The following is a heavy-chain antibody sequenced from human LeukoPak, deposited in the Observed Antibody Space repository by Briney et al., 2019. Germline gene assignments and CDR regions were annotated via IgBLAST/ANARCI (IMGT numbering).Heavy chain of an antibody. Sequence: PGGSLRLSCAASGFTFSSYSMNWVRKAPGKGLEWFSSISSSSSYIYYADSVKGRFTISRDNAENSLYLQMNSLRAEDTAVYYCARDRDCSSTSCPIDYWGQGTLVTVSS. CDR3: ARDRDCSSTSCPIDY. J-gene: IGHJ4*02. V-gene: IGHV3-21*01. CDR2: ISSSSSYI. CDR1: GFTFSSYS. D-gene: IGHD2-2*01.